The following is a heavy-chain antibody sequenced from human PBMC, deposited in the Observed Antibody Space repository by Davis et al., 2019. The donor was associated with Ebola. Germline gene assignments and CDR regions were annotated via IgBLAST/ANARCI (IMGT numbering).Heavy chain of an antibody. CDR2: ISSSSSYI. V-gene: IGHV3-21*01. D-gene: IGHD6-19*01. CDR1: GFTFSSYA. J-gene: IGHJ5*02. CDR3: ARRAVAGTWWFDP. Sequence: GESLKISCAASGFTFSSYAMSWVRQAPGKGLEWVSSISSSSSYIYYADSVKGRFTISRDNAKNSLYLQMNSLRAEDTAVYYCARRAVAGTWWFDPWGQGTLVTVSS.